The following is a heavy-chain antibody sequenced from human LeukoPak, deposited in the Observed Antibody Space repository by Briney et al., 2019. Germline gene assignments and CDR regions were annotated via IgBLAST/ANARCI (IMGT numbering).Heavy chain of an antibody. V-gene: IGHV3-33*01. CDR1: GYTFSSYG. D-gene: IGHD1-20*01. J-gene: IGHJ6*03. CDR3: ARGTISITGTTHSPFYYYIYV. CDR2: IWYNGSNK. Sequence: GRSLRLSCAASGYTFSSYGMHWVRQAPGKGLEWVAVIWYNGSNKYYADSVKGRFTISRDNAKNTLYLQMNSLRAEDTAVYYCARGTISITGTTHSPFYYYIYVCGKGPTVSVSS.